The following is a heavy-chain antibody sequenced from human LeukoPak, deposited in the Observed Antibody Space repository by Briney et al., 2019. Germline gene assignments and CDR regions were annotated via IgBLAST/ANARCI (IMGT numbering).Heavy chain of an antibody. CDR3: ARVWRGLWFGEGDY. D-gene: IGHD3-10*01. CDR2: INPNSGGT. CDR1: GYTFTGYY. Sequence: GASVKVSCKASGYTFTGYYMHWVRQAPGQGLEWVGWINPNSGGTNYAQKFQGRVTMTRDTSISTAYMELSRLRSDDTAVYYCARVWRGLWFGEGDYWGQGTLVTVSS. V-gene: IGHV1-2*02. J-gene: IGHJ4*02.